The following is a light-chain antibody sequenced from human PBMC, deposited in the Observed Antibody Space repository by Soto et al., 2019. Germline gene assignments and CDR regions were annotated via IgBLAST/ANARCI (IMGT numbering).Light chain of an antibody. J-gene: IGLJ2*01. Sequence: QSALTQPASVSGSTGQSITMACTGTSSEVGGYNYVSWYQQHPGKAPTLMIYDVSNRPSGVSNCFSGSKSGNKASLTISGLQAEDEPDYYCSSYTSSSTLVFGGGPTLTVL. V-gene: IGLV2-14*01. CDR2: DVS. CDR3: SSYTSSSTLV. CDR1: SSEVGGYNY.